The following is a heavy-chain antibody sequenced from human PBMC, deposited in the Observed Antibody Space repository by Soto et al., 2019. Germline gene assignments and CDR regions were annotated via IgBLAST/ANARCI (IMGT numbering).Heavy chain of an antibody. D-gene: IGHD2-21*01. V-gene: IGHV1-8*01. J-gene: IGHJ3*02. Sequence: ASVKVCCKASGYTFTSYYINWGRQAPGEGLEWMGWMNPNSGKTGYAQKIQGRVTMTRNTSISTAYMELSSLRSEDTAVYYCARGGGVVIAISSAFEIWGQGTMVTVSS. CDR3: ARGGGVVIAISSAFEI. CDR2: MNPNSGKT. CDR1: GYTFTSYY.